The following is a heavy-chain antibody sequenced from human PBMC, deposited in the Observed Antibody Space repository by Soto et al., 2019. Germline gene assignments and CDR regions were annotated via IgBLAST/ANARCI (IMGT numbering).Heavy chain of an antibody. V-gene: IGHV1-69*13. Sequence: SVKGSCTTSGGTFSSYAISWVRQAPGQGLEWMGGIIPIFGTANYAQKFQGRVTITADESTSTAYMELSSLRSEDTAVYYCARRQQQLSPYGMDVWGQGTTVTVSS. CDR3: ARRQQQLSPYGMDV. CDR1: GGTFSSYA. CDR2: IIPIFGTA. J-gene: IGHJ6*02. D-gene: IGHD6-13*01.